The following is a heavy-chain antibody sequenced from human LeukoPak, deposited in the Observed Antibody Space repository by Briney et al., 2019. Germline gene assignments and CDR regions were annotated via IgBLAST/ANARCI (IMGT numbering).Heavy chain of an antibody. CDR3: TRVEGGSGDD. CDR2: IKSKANGYAP. Sequence: GGSLRLSCATSGLTFSGSAMHWVRQASGKGLEWVGRIKSKANGYAPAYATSVEGRFTISRDDSKNTAYLQMNSLKTEDTGVYYCTRVEGGSGDDWGQGTLVTVSS. D-gene: IGHD2-15*01. V-gene: IGHV3-73*01. CDR1: GLTFSGSA. J-gene: IGHJ4*02.